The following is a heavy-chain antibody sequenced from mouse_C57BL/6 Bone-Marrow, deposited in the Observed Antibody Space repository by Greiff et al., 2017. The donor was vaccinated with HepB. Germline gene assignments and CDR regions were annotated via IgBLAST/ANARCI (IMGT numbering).Heavy chain of an antibody. CDR2: ISNGGGST. Sequence: EVKLMESGGGLVQPGGSLKLSCAASGFTFSDYYMYWVRQTPEKRLEWVAYISNGGGSTYYPDTVKGRFTISRDNAKNTLYLQMSRLKSEDTAMYYCASHGYDGYYYAMDYWGQGTSVTVSS. CDR1: GFTFSDYY. V-gene: IGHV5-12*01. CDR3: ASHGYDGYYYAMDY. D-gene: IGHD2-2*01. J-gene: IGHJ4*01.